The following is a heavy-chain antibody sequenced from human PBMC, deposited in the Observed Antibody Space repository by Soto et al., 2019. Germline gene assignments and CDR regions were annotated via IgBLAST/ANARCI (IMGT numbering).Heavy chain of an antibody. V-gene: IGHV4-30-2*01. CDR3: ARASNYYDSSGYQCYLDY. J-gene: IGHJ4*02. CDR1: GGSISGGGYS. D-gene: IGHD3-22*01. CDR2: IYHSGST. Sequence: SETLSLTCAVSGGSISGGGYSWSWIRQPPGKGLEWIGYIYHSGSTYYNPSLKSRVTISVDRSKNQFSLKLSSVTAADTAVYYCARASNYYDSSGYQCYLDYWGQGTLVTVSS.